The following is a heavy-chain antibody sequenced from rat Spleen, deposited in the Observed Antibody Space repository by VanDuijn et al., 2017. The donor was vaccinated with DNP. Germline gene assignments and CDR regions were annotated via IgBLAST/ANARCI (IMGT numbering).Heavy chain of an antibody. V-gene: IGHV2-32*01. CDR1: GFSLTSYH. Sequence: QVQLKESGPGLVQPSQTLSLTCTVSGFSLTSYHVHWVRQPPGKGLEWMGVMWSDGDTSYNSALKSRLSISRDTSKSQVFIKMSSLQTEDTATYYCARGIYYYDGSYYPYVMDAWGQGASVTVSS. J-gene: IGHJ4*01. CDR3: ARGIYYYDGSYYPYVMDA. D-gene: IGHD1-12*02. CDR2: MWSDGDT.